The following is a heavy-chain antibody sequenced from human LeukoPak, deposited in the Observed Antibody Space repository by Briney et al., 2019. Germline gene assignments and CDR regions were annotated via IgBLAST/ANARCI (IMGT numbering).Heavy chain of an antibody. Sequence: ASVKVSCKASGYTFTGYYMHWVRPAPGQGLEWMGWINPNSGGTNYAQKFQGRVTMTRDTSISTAYMELSRLRSGDTAVYYCARDSYDYVWGSYRYTLLNWFDPWGQGTLVTVSS. D-gene: IGHD3-16*02. CDR1: GYTFTGYY. V-gene: IGHV1-2*02. CDR3: ARDSYDYVWGSYRYTLLNWFDP. J-gene: IGHJ5*02. CDR2: INPNSGGT.